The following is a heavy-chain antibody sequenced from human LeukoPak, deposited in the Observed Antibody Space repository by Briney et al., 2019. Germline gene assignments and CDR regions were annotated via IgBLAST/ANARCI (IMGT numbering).Heavy chain of an antibody. CDR2: INPNSGGT. D-gene: IGHD3-10*02. Sequence: ASVKVSCKASGYTFTGYYMHWVRQAPGQGLEWMGRINPNSGGTNYAQKFQGRVTMTRDTSISTAYMELGRLRSDDTAVYYCARELFEGYYYYYMDVWGKGTTVTVSS. CDR3: ARELFEGYYYYYMDV. J-gene: IGHJ6*03. CDR1: GYTFTGYY. V-gene: IGHV1-2*06.